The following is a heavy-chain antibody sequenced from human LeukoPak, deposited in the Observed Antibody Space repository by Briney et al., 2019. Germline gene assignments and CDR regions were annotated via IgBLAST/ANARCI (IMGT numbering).Heavy chain of an antibody. CDR2: ISGSGGST. Sequence: GGSLSLSFAASGFPFSSYAMSWVRPAPGKGLEWVSAISGSGGSTYYADSVKGRFTISRDNSKNTLYLQMNSLRAEDTAVYYCAKEWQWLTTYYFDYWGQGTLVTVSS. CDR3: AKEWQWLTTYYFDY. CDR1: GFPFSSYA. J-gene: IGHJ4*02. V-gene: IGHV3-23*01. D-gene: IGHD6-19*01.